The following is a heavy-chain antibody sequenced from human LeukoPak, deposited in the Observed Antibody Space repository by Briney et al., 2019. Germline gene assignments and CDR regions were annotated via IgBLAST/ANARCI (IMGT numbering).Heavy chain of an antibody. CDR2: ISETSRKT. CDR1: GFTFNIYA. D-gene: IGHD5-24*01. Sequence: SGGSLRLSCAASGFTFNIYAMSWVRQAPEKGLEWVSAISETSRKTYYADPVKGRFTISRDNSKNTLYLQMNDLRGEDTAVYYCVQEARRDGYKLAPVAEHWGQGTLVTVSS. J-gene: IGHJ1*01. V-gene: IGHV3-23*01. CDR3: VQEARRDGYKLAPVAEH.